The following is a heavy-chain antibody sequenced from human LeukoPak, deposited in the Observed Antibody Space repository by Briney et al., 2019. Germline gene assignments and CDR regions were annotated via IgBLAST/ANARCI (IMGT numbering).Heavy chain of an antibody. CDR2: INHSGTT. J-gene: IGHJ2*01. Sequence: PSETLSLTCAVYGGSFSAYDWSWIRQPPGKGLEWIGEINHSGTTTYNPSLKSRVTISIDTSKNQFSLKLSSVTAADTAVYYCARPLYGDTSGYFDLWGRGTLVTVSS. CDR3: ARPLYGDTSGYFDL. D-gene: IGHD4-17*01. CDR1: GGSFSAYD. V-gene: IGHV4-34*01.